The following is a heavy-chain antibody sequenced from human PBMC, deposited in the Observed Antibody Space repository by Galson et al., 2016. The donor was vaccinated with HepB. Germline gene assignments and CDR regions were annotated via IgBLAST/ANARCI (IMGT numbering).Heavy chain of an antibody. CDR1: GGSFSDYYY. D-gene: IGHD4-11*01. V-gene: IGHV4-34*01. CDR3: ARGDCSNGVCYFDY. J-gene: IGHJ4*02. CDR2: ITHSATT. Sequence: ETLSLTCAVYGGSFSDYYYWSWTRQAPGKGLEWIGEITHSATTNYSPSLKSRVTLSVDTAKSQFSLQLTSVTAADAAFYYCARGDCSNGVCYFDYWGQGLLVAVSS.